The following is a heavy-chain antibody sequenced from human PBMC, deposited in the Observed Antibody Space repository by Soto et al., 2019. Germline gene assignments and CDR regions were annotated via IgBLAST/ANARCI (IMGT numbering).Heavy chain of an antibody. CDR1: GGSVSSGSYY. CDR2: MYYTGST. CDR3: ARGGPITVSPHPLKYYGMDV. Sequence: QVQLQESGPGLVKPSETLSLTCTVSGGSVSSGSYYWSWIRQPPGKGLEWIGYMYYTGSTNYNPHLKTRVTISVDTSKTQIPLNLRSVATTDTAVDYCARGGPITVSPHPLKYYGMDVWGQGTTVTVAS. V-gene: IGHV4-61*01. J-gene: IGHJ6*02. D-gene: IGHD1-20*01.